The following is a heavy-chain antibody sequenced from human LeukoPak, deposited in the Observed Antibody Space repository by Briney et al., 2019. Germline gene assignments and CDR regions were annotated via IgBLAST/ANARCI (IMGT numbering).Heavy chain of an antibody. CDR1: EFTFSNYG. Sequence: GGSLRLSCAASEFTFSNYGMHWVRQAPGKGLEWVAFIRYDGSDKYYADSVKGRFTISRDNSKNTLFLQMNSLRAEDTAVYYCAKDPTGYYYDSSGYLLPDYWGQGTLVTVSS. J-gene: IGHJ4*02. V-gene: IGHV3-30*02. D-gene: IGHD3-22*01. CDR2: IRYDGSDK. CDR3: AKDPTGYYYDSSGYLLPDY.